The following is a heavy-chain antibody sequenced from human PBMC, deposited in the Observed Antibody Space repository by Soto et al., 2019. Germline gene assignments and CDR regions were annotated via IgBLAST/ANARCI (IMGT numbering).Heavy chain of an antibody. J-gene: IGHJ4*02. CDR3: ARMYGGSTLDI. CDR2: MSPKRGNT. Sequence: QVQLEQSGTEVKKPGASVKLSCKASGYTFIHNDINWVRQASGQGLEWMGWMSPKRGNTGSAQKFQGRVTMTSDTSITTAYMELTGLTSGDTAIYYCARMYGGSTLDIWGQGSLVVVSS. D-gene: IGHD5-12*01. CDR1: GYTFIHND. V-gene: IGHV1-8*01.